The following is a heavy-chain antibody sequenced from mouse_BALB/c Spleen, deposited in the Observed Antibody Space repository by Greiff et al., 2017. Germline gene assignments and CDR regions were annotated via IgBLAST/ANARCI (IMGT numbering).Heavy chain of an antibody. Sequence: QVQLQQSGPELVKPGASVKMSCKASGYTFTSYYIHWVKQRPGQGLEWIGWLYPGDGSTKYNEKFKGKTTLTADKSSSTAYMLLSSLTSEDSAIYVCARDYGNYVWYLDYWGQGTTLTVSS. CDR1: GYTFTSYY. J-gene: IGHJ2*01. CDR3: ARDYGNYVWYLDY. D-gene: IGHD2-1*01. V-gene: IGHV1S56*01. CDR2: LYPGDGST.